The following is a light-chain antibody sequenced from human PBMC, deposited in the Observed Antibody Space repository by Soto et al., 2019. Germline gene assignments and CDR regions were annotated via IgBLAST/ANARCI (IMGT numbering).Light chain of an antibody. CDR2: SNN. Sequence: QSVLTQSPSASGTPGQRVTISCSGSSSNIGSNYVYWYQQLPGTAPKLLIYSNNQRPSGVPDRFSGSKSGTSASLAISGLRSEDEADYYCAAWDDSLSGLWVFGGGTQLTVL. CDR1: SSNIGSNY. J-gene: IGLJ3*02. V-gene: IGLV1-47*02. CDR3: AAWDDSLSGLWV.